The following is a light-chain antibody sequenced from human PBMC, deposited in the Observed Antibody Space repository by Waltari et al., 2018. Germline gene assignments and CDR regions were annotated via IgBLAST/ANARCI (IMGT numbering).Light chain of an antibody. Sequence: EIVLTQSPATLSLSPGERATLSCRASESVSRNLAWYQQKPGQAPRLPIYDASTRATDIPARFSASGSGTDFTLTISSLEPEDFAVYYCHQRSSWPLTFGPGTKVDFK. CDR2: DAS. CDR3: HQRSSWPLT. V-gene: IGKV3-11*01. CDR1: ESVSRN. J-gene: IGKJ3*01.